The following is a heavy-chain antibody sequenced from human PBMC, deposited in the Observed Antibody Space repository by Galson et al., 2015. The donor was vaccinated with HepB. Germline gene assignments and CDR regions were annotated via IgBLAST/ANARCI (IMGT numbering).Heavy chain of an antibody. J-gene: IGHJ6*03. CDR1: GFTFDNYA. V-gene: IGHV3-23*01. Sequence: SLRLSCAASGFTFDNYAMSWVRQAPGKGLEWVSAISGSGDGTYYAESVRGRFTISRDNSENTLHPQMDGLRAEDTAVYYCATQVDLHYYHNYIDVWGKGTTVTVSS. D-gene: IGHD5-12*01. CDR2: ISGSGDGT. CDR3: ATQVDLHYYHNYIDV.